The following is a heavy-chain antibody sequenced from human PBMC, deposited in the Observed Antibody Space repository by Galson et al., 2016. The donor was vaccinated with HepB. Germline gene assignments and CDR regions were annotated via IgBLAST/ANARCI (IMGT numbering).Heavy chain of an antibody. D-gene: IGHD2-15*01. CDR3: VRDGYCSGGSCSAKFFFVY. J-gene: IGHJ4*02. CDR1: GYRFTVYW. V-gene: IGHV5-51*01. Sequence: QSGAEVKKPGESLKISCKGSGYRFTVYWIGWVRQMPGKGLEWMGTIYPSDSDTTYSPSFQGQVTISADTSTDTAYLQWNSLKASDAAMYYCVRDGYCSGGSCSAKFFFVYWGQGTLVTVSS. CDR2: IYPSDSDT.